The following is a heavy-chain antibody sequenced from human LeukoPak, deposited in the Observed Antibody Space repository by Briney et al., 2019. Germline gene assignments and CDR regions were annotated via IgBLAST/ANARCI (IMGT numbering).Heavy chain of an antibody. V-gene: IGHV3-48*04. D-gene: IGHD4-23*01. CDR2: ISTSSYTI. CDR1: GFTFSSYS. J-gene: IGHJ2*01. CDR3: ARTVTWDWYFDL. Sequence: PGGSLRLSCAASGFTFSSYSMNWVRQAPGKGLEWVSYISTSSYTIYYADSEKGRFTISRDNAKNSLYLQMNSLRAEDTAVYYCARTVTWDWYFDLWGRGTLVTVSS.